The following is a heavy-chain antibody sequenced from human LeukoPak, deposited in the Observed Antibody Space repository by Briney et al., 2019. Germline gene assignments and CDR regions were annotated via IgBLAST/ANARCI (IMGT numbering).Heavy chain of an antibody. CDR2: INHSGST. V-gene: IGHV4-34*01. CDR3: ARGVRTYYCGSGSYCRFDY. J-gene: IGHJ4*02. Sequence: SETLSLTCAVSGGSFSGYYWSWIRQPPGKGLEWIGEINHSGSTNYNQSLKSRVTISVDTSKNQFSLKLSSVTAADTAVYYCARGVRTYYCGSGSYCRFDYWGQGTLVTVSS. CDR1: GGSFSGYY. D-gene: IGHD3-10*01.